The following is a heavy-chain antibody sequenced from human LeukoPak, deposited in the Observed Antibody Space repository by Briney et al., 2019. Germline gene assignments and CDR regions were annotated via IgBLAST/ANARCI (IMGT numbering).Heavy chain of an antibody. CDR2: IYPGDSDA. V-gene: IGHV5-51*01. CDR1: GYSFTSYW. D-gene: IGHD2-2*01. J-gene: IGHJ6*02. CDR3: ARHISQSSSPYSAMGV. Sequence: PGESLQISCKGSGYSFTSYWIGWVRQMPGKGLEWMGIIYPGDSDARYSPSFQGQVTISADKSVTTAYLQWSSLKASDTAMYYCARHISQSSSPYSAMGVWGQGTTVTVSS.